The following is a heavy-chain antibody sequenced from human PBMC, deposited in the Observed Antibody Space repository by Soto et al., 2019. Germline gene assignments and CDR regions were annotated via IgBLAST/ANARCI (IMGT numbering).Heavy chain of an antibody. CDR2: INHSGST. CDR1: GGSFSGYY. Sequence: SETLSLTCAVSGGSFSGYYWSWIRQPPGKGQEWIGEINHSGSTNYNPSLRSRVTISVDTSKNQFSLKLSSVTAADTAVYYCARVIRVFGGYDRGMDGWGQGTTVTVCS. CDR3: ARVIRVFGGYDRGMDG. J-gene: IGHJ6*02. D-gene: IGHD5-12*01. V-gene: IGHV4-34*01.